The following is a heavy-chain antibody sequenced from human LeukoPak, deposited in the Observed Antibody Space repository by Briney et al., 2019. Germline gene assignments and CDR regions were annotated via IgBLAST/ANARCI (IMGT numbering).Heavy chain of an antibody. CDR3: ARAGFSYGYIVDY. CDR2: IYYSGST. D-gene: IGHD5-18*01. CDR1: GGSISSYY. V-gene: IGHV4-59*08. J-gene: IGHJ4*02. Sequence: TPSEILSLTCTVSGGSISSYYWSWIRQPPGKGLEWIGYIYYSGSTNYNPSLKSRVTISVDTSKNQFSLKLSSVTAADTAVYYCARAGFSYGYIVDYWGQGTLVTVSS.